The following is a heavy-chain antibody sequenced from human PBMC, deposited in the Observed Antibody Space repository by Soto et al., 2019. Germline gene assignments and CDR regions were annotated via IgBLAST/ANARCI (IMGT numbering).Heavy chain of an antibody. CDR1: GGSISSGTHY. V-gene: IGHV4-30-4*08. CDR3: ARVPLVVVTGPGGFQD. D-gene: IGHD2-15*01. J-gene: IGHJ3*01. Sequence: QVHLQESGPGLVRPSQTLSLTCTVSGGSISSGTHYWSWIRQTPGQGLEFIGHDYFSGTAYYKASHECFFTMAIATPKNHVSLTFDSVTAADPAIYFCARVPLVVVTGPGGFQDWGPGTEVIVSS. CDR2: DYFSGTA.